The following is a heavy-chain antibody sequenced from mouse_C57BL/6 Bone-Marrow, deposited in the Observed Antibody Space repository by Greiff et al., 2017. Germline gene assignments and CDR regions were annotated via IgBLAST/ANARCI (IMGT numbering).Heavy chain of an antibody. J-gene: IGHJ4*01. CDR2: IRNKANGYTT. D-gene: IGHD2-2*01. CDR3: ASLYYGYPIYYAMDY. CDR1: GFTFTDYY. Sequence: EVMLVESGGGLVQPGGSLSLSCAASGFTFTDYYMSWFRQPLGKALDWLGFIRNKANGYTTEYSASVKGRLTLSRDNSQSILYLQMNALRAEDSANYYCASLYYGYPIYYAMDYWGQGTSVTVSS. V-gene: IGHV7-3*01.